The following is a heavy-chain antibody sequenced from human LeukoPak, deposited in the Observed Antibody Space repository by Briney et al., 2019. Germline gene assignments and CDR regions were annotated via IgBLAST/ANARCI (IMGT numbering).Heavy chain of an antibody. CDR2: IYYSGST. V-gene: IGHV4-59*01. CDR1: GGSISSYY. CDR3: ARGRQPAVADYWYFDL. J-gene: IGHJ2*01. D-gene: IGHD6-19*01. Sequence: SETLSLTCTVSGGSISSYYWCWIRQPPGKGLEWIGYIYYSGSTNYNPSLKSRVTISVDTSKNQFSLKLSSVTAAEMAVYYCARGRQPAVADYWYFDLWGRGTLVTVSS.